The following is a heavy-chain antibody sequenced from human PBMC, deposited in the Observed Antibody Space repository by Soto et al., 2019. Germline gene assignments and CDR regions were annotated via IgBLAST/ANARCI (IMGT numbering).Heavy chain of an antibody. V-gene: IGHV3-7*01. CDR1: GFTFSTYW. D-gene: IGHD2-8*01. J-gene: IGHJ6*02. Sequence: EVQLVGSGGGLVQPGGSLRLSCAASGFTFSTYWMSWVRQAPGKGLEWVANIKEDGSEKYYVDSVEGRFTISRDNAKNSLYLQMTSLRAEDTALYYCAKQQLMVYSGYGMDVWGQGTNVTVSS. CDR2: IKEDGSEK. CDR3: AKQQLMVYSGYGMDV.